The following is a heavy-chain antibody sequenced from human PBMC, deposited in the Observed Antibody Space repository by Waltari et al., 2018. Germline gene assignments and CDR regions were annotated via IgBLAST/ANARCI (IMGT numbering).Heavy chain of an antibody. V-gene: IGHV4-39*07. CDR3: ARRTHYDYIWGSYPADY. CDR2: IYYSGST. J-gene: IGHJ4*02. CDR1: GGSISSSSYY. D-gene: IGHD3-16*02. Sequence: QLQLQESGPGLVKPSETLSLTCTVSGGSISSSSYYWGWLRQPPGKGLEWIGSIYYSGSTYYNPSLKSRVTISVDTSKNQFSLKLSSVTAADTAVYYCARRTHYDYIWGSYPADYWGQGTLVTVSS.